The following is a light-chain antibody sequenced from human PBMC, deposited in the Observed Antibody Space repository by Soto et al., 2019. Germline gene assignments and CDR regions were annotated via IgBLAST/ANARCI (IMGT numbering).Light chain of an antibody. J-gene: IGLJ2*01. V-gene: IGLV3-21*04. Sequence: SSELTQPPSVSVAPGKTASISCGGNNIGSKGVHGYQQKPGQAPVLVIYSDTDLPPVIPERFSGSNSANLATLTISRVEAGDEADYYCQVWDSGSAHVVFGGGTKLTFL. CDR3: QVWDSGSAHVV. CDR2: SDT. CDR1: NIGSKG.